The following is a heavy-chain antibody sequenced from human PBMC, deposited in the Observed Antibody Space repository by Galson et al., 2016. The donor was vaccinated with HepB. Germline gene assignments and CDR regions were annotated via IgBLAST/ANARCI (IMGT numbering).Heavy chain of an antibody. CDR3: VREAPIAAPGANDC. J-gene: IGHJ6*02. D-gene: IGHD6-13*01. CDR2: IKQDGSEK. V-gene: IGHV3-7*01. CDR1: GFTFSSCW. Sequence: SLRLSCAASGFTFSSCWMTWVRQAPGKGLEWVANIKQDGSEKYYVDSVKGRFTISRDNAKNSLYLQMNSLRAEDTAIYYCVREAPIAAPGANDCWGQGTTVTVSS.